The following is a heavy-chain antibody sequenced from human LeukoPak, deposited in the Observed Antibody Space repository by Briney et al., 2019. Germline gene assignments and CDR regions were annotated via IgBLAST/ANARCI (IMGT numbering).Heavy chain of an antibody. Sequence: GASVKVSCKASGYTFTSYDINWVRQATGQGLEWMGWMNPNSGNTGYAQKFQGRVTMTRNTSISTAYMELSSLRSEDTAVYYCARSRSSSWYQKYNWSDPWGQGTLVTVSS. CDR3: ARSRSSSWYQKYNWSDP. J-gene: IGHJ5*02. V-gene: IGHV1-8*01. CDR2: MNPNSGNT. D-gene: IGHD6-13*01. CDR1: GYTFTSYD.